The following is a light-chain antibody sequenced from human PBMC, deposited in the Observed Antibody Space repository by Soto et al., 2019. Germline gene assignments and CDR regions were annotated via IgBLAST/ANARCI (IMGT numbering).Light chain of an antibody. V-gene: IGKV1-39*01. CDR1: QTISRN. CDR2: SAS. CDR3: QQSYSTPVT. Sequence: EIQLKQSPACLSLSLGKRVTLTCRASQTISRNLNWYQQRPGKAPNLLIYSASSLQSGVPSRFSGSGSGTDFTLTISRLQPEDFATYYCQQSYSTPVTFGQGTKVDIK. J-gene: IGKJ1*01.